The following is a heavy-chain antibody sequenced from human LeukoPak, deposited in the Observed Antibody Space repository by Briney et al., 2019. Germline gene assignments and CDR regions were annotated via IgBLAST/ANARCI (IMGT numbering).Heavy chain of an antibody. V-gene: IGHV4-59*08. Sequence: PSETLSLTCTVSGGSISSHYWSWIRQPPGRGLEWIGYISYSGSTKYNPPLKSRVTISVDTSKNQFSLKLNSMTAADTSVYYCARLRFLEWLFLWFDPWGQGTLVTVSS. J-gene: IGHJ5*02. CDR3: ARLRFLEWLFLWFDP. D-gene: IGHD3-3*01. CDR1: GGSISSHY. CDR2: ISYSGST.